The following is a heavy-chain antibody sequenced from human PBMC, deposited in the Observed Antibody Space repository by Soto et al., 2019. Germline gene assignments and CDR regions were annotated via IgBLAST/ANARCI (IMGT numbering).Heavy chain of an antibody. V-gene: IGHV2-26*01. CDR1: GFSLTNGRMG. D-gene: IGHD4-17*01. CDR2: FFSDAER. Sequence: QVTLKESGPVLVKPTETLTLTCSVSGFSLTNGRMGVSWIRQPPGKALEWLAHFFSDAERSYSTSMQSRLNMYKDSSGSQVVLTMTNMAPADTATYFCARMDGDYNYYGLDVWGHGIAVXVSS. J-gene: IGHJ6*02. CDR3: ARMDGDYNYYGLDV.